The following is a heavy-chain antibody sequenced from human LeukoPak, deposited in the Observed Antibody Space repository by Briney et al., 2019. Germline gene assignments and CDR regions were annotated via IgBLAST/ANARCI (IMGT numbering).Heavy chain of an antibody. CDR2: IYYSGST. D-gene: IGHD1-26*01. Sequence: SETLSLTCTVSGGSISSYYWSWIRQPPGKGLEWIGYIYYSGSTNYNPSLKSRVTISVDTSKNQFSLKLSSVTAADTAVYYCARGLSGRYFDYWGQGTLVTVSS. V-gene: IGHV4-59*01. CDR3: ARGLSGRYFDY. CDR1: GGSISSYY. J-gene: IGHJ4*02.